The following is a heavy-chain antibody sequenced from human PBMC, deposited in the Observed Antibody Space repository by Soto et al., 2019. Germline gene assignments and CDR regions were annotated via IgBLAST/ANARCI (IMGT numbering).Heavy chain of an antibody. V-gene: IGHV4-34*01. CDR1: GGSFSGYY. CDR3: ARDKITGLFDY. Sequence: QVQLQQWGAGLLKPSETLSLTCAVYGGSFSGYYWTWIRQPPGTGLEWIGEINHSGSTNYNPSLKSRVTISVDTSKSQSSLKLCSVTAADTAVYYCARDKITGLFDYWGQGTLVTVSS. CDR2: INHSGST. D-gene: IGHD2-8*02. J-gene: IGHJ4*02.